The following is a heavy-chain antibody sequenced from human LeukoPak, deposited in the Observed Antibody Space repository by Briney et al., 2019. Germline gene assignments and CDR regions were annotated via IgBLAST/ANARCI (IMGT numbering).Heavy chain of an antibody. CDR2: IYSGGST. J-gene: IGHJ4*02. Sequence: GGSLRLSCAAPGFTVSSNYMSWVRQAPGKGLEWVSVIYSGGSTYYADSVKGRFTISRDNSKNTLYLQMNSLRAEDTAVYYCARSGYYYGSGSHFDYWGQGTLVTVSS. V-gene: IGHV3-53*01. CDR3: ARSGYYYGSGSHFDY. CDR1: GFTVSSNY. D-gene: IGHD3-10*01.